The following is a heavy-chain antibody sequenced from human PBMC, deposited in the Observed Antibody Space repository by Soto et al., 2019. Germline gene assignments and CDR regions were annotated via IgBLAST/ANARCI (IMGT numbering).Heavy chain of an antibody. J-gene: IGHJ4*02. D-gene: IGHD6-19*01. CDR3: ARGISGWYRGVDY. Sequence: QVQLVESGGGVVQPGRSLRLSCAASGFTFSSYGMHWVRQAPGKGLEWVAVISYDGSNKYYADSVKGRFTISRDNSKNTLYLQMNSLRAEDTALYYCARGISGWYRGVDYWGQGTLVTVSS. V-gene: IGHV3-30*03. CDR2: ISYDGSNK. CDR1: GFTFSSYG.